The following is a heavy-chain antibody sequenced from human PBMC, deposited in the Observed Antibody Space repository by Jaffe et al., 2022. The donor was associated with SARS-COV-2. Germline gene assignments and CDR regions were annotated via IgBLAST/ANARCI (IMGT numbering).Heavy chain of an antibody. J-gene: IGHJ6*02. CDR1: GFTFSSYS. CDR3: ARGPPSTPGYYYGMDV. Sequence: EVQLVESGGGLVQPGGSLRLSCAASGFTFSSYSMNWVRQAPGKGLEWVSYISSSSSTIYYADSVKGRFTISRDNAKNSLYLQMNSLRDEDTAVYYCARGPPSTPGYYYGMDVWGQGTTVTVSS. V-gene: IGHV3-48*02. CDR2: ISSSSSTI.